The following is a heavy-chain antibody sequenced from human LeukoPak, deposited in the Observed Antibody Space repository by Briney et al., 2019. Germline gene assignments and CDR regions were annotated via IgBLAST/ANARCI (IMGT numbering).Heavy chain of an antibody. CDR3: ARDPGKERGYSYGSDY. Sequence: ASVKVSCKASGYTFNIYSISWLRQAPGQGLEWMGWISAYNGNTNYAQKLQGRVTMTTDTSTSTAYMELRSLRSDDTAVYYCARDPGKERGYSYGSDYWGQGTLVTVSS. V-gene: IGHV1-18*01. J-gene: IGHJ4*02. D-gene: IGHD5-18*01. CDR2: ISAYNGNT. CDR1: GYTFNIYS.